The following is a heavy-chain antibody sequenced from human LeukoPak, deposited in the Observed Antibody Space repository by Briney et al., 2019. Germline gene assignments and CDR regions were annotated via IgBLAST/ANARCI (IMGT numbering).Heavy chain of an antibody. D-gene: IGHD6-13*01. CDR3: ARVGGIAAFDY. CDR1: GGSISSYY. CDR2: IYYSGST. V-gene: IGHV4-59*01. J-gene: IGHJ4*02. Sequence: PSETLSLTCTVSGGSISSYYWSWIRQPPGKGLEWIGYIYYSGSTNYNPSLKSRVTISVDTSKNQFSLKLSSVTAADTAVYYCARVGGIAAFDYWGQGTLVTVSS.